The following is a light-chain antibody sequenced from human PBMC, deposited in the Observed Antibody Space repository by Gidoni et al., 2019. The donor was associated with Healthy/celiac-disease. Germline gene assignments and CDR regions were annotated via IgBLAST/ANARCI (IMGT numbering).Light chain of an antibody. CDR2: DVS. V-gene: IGLV2-14*01. Sequence: QSALTQPASVSGSSGQSIPISCTGTSSDVGGYNYVSWYQQHPGKAPKLMIYDVSNRPSGVSNRFSGSKSGNTASLTISGLQAEDEADYYCSSYTSSSLWVFGGGTKLTVL. J-gene: IGLJ3*02. CDR3: SSYTSSSLWV. CDR1: SSDVGGYNY.